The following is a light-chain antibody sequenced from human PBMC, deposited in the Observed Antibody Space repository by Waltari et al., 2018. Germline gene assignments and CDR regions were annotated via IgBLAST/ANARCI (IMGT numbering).Light chain of an antibody. V-gene: IGLV2-8*01. J-gene: IGLJ2*01. CDR2: DVS. Sequence: QSALTQPPPASGSPGQSVPISCPGPRSHVGCSNCFPWHQQPPGKAPNLMIYDVSKRPSVVPDRFSGSKSGNTAYLTVSGLQAEDEADYYCNSYAGSNSVLFGAGTKLTVL. CDR3: NSYAGSNSVL. CDR1: RSHVGCSNC.